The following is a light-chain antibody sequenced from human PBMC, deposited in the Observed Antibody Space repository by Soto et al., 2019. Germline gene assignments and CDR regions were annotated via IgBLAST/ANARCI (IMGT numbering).Light chain of an antibody. CDR3: QHYGTSLS. Sequence: IVLTQSPGALSLSPGEGDTLSCRASQSIKNNFLAWYHQRPGQAPRLLIHAASIRASGISDRFSGTASGTDFTLTISRLDPDDFGVYYCQHYGTSLSFCGGT. CDR1: QSIKNNF. V-gene: IGKV3-20*01. J-gene: IGKJ4*01. CDR2: AAS.